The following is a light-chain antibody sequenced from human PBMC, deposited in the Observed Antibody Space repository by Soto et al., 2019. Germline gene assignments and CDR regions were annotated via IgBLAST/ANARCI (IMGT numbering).Light chain of an antibody. CDR1: QSVDTF. Sequence: EIVLTQSPATLSVSPGERATLSCRASQSVDTFLAWYQQKPGQAPRLLVYGASSRATGIPDRFSGSGSGTDFTLTISRLEPEDFAVYYCQQHGSSPITFGQGTRLEIK. CDR3: QQHGSSPIT. J-gene: IGKJ5*01. V-gene: IGKV3-20*01. CDR2: GAS.